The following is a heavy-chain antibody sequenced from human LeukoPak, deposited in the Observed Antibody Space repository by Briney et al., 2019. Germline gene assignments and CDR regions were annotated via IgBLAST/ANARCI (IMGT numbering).Heavy chain of an antibody. CDR2: ISWNSGSI. CDR1: GFMFDNNA. V-gene: IGHV3-9*01. CDR3: AKAKIYGSGINGMDV. Sequence: GGSLRLSCAASGFMFDNNAMHWVRQAPGKGLEWVSGISWNSGSIGYADSVKGRFTISRDNAKNSLYLQMNSLRAEDTALYYCAKAKIYGSGINGMDVWGQGTTVTVSS. D-gene: IGHD3-10*01. J-gene: IGHJ6*02.